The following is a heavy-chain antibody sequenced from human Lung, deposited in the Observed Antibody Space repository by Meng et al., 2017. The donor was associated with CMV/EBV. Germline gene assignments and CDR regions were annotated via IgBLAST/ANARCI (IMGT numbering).Heavy chain of an antibody. D-gene: IGHD3-3*01. CDR1: AFTFSDYY. Sequence: SXKISXAGSAFTFSDYYMSWIRQAPGKGLEWISYISSSGSSTYYADSVKGRFTISRDNAKNSLYLQMSSLRAEDTAVYYCAREEAIFGGVNEGFAIWGQWPMVTVSS. V-gene: IGHV3-11*04. CDR3: AREEAIFGGVNEGFAI. J-gene: IGHJ3*02. CDR2: ISSSGSST.